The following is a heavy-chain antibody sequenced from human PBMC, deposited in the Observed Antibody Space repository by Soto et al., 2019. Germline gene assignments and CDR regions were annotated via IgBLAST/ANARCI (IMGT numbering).Heavy chain of an antibody. V-gene: IGHV4-34*01. J-gene: IGHJ6*03. D-gene: IGHD3-10*01. CDR2: INHSGST. Sequence: SETLSLTCAVYGGSFSGYYWSWIRQPPGKGLEWIGEINHSGSTNYNPSLKSRVTISVDTSKNQFSLKLSSVTAADTAVYYCARVAYYYGSGGLYYYYMDVWGKGTTVTVSS. CDR3: ARVAYYYGSGGLYYYYMDV. CDR1: GGSFSGYY.